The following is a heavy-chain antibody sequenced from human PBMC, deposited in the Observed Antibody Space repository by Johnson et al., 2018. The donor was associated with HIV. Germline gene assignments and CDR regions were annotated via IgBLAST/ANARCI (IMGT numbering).Heavy chain of an antibody. D-gene: IGHD1-26*01. CDR1: GFTFSTYA. CDR3: AKWGSMRATSAFDI. Sequence: QVQLVESGGGLVQPGGSLRLSCAASGFTFSTYAMTWVRQAPGKGLEWVAVISYDGSNKYYADSVKGRLTISRDNSKNTLYLQMNSLRAEDTAVYYCAKWGSMRATSAFDIWGQGTMVTVSS. V-gene: IGHV3-30-3*02. J-gene: IGHJ3*02. CDR2: ISYDGSNK.